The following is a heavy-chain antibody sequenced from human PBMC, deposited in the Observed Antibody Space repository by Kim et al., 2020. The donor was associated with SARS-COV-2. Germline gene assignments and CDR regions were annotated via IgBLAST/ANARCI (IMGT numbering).Heavy chain of an antibody. CDR3: TRDGEIRYFDWYTTENYYYGMDV. CDR1: GFTFGDYA. Sequence: GGSLRLSCTASGFTFGDYAMSWFRQAPGKGLEWVGFIRSKAYGGTTEYAASVKGRFTISRDDSKSIAYLQMNSLKTEDTAVYYCTRDGEIRYFDWYTTENYYYGMDVWGQGTTVTVSS. J-gene: IGHJ6*02. D-gene: IGHD3-9*01. V-gene: IGHV3-49*03. CDR2: IRSKAYGGTT.